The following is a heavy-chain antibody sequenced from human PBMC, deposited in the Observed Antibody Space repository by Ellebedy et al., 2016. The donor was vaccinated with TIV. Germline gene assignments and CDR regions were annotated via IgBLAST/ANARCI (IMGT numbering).Heavy chain of an antibody. Sequence: GGSLRLSCAASGFTFSSYGMHWVRQAPGKGLEGVAGMWFDGSHKYYAESVKGRFTVSRDNSKNTLYLQMNGLLAEDTAVYYCAREFMDYFFDYWGQGTLVTVSS. CDR1: GFTFSSYG. CDR2: MWFDGSHK. CDR3: AREFMDYFFDY. D-gene: IGHD2/OR15-2a*01. V-gene: IGHV3-33*08. J-gene: IGHJ4*02.